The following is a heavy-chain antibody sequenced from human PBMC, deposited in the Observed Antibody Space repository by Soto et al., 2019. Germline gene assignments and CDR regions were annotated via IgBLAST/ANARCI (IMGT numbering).Heavy chain of an antibody. V-gene: IGHV3-23*01. J-gene: IGHJ4*02. Sequence: EVLLLQSGGGLVQPGGSLRLSCAASGFTFSTYYMSWVRQAPGKGLEWVSTIGGNGANTYYADSVKGRGTISRDNSKNTLYLQINSLRAEDTAVDHCANPGWSESGWFHFWGQGALVTVS. CDR2: IGGNGANT. D-gene: IGHD6-19*01. CDR3: ANPGWSESGWFHF. CDR1: GFTFSTYY.